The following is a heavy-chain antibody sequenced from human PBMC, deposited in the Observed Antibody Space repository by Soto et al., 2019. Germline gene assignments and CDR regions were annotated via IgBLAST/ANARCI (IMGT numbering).Heavy chain of an antibody. D-gene: IGHD5-12*01. CDR3: AKERSVVATTPDFDY. CDR2: ASYDGSYK. Sequence: GGSLRLSCAASGFTFSSFGMHWVRQAPGKGLEWVAVASYDGSYKYYADSVKGRFTISRDNSKNTLYLQMNSLRAEDTAVYYCAKERSVVATTPDFDYWGQGALVTVSS. CDR1: GFTFSSFG. J-gene: IGHJ4*02. V-gene: IGHV3-30*18.